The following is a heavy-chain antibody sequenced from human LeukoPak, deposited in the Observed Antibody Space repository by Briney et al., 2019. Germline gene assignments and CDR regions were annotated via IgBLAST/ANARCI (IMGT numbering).Heavy chain of an antibody. Sequence: ASETLSLTCAVYGGSFSGYYWSWIRQPPGKGLEWIGEINHSGSTNYNPSLKSRATISVDTSKDQFSLKLSSVTAADTAVYYCARGYSYGPYYWGQGTLVTVSS. J-gene: IGHJ4*02. CDR2: INHSGST. CDR1: GGSFSGYY. D-gene: IGHD5-18*01. V-gene: IGHV4-34*01. CDR3: ARGYSYGPYY.